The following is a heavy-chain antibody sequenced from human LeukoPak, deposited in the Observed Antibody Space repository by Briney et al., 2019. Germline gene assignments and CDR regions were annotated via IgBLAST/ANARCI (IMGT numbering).Heavy chain of an antibody. CDR2: INSDGSST. CDR3: APYGANRLDP. V-gene: IGHV3-74*01. D-gene: IGHD4-23*01. J-gene: IGHJ5*02. CDR1: GFTFSSYW. Sequence: TGGSLRLSCVASGFTFSSYWMHWVRQAPGKGLVWVSRINSDGSSTSYADSVKGRFTISRDNDKNTLYLQMNSLRAEDTAVYYCAPYGANRLDPWGQGTLVTVSS.